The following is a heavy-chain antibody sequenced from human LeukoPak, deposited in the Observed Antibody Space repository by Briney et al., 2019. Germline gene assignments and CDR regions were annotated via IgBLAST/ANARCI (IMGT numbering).Heavy chain of an antibody. CDR3: ARAPYYYDSSGYFDY. D-gene: IGHD3-22*01. CDR1: GYTFTSYG. CDR2: INPNSGGT. J-gene: IGHJ4*02. V-gene: IGHV1-2*02. Sequence: ASVKVSCKASGYTFTSYGISWVRQAPGQGLEWMGWINPNSGGTNYAQKFQGRVTMTRDTSISTAYMELSRLRSDDTAVYYCARAPYYYDSSGYFDYWGQGTLVTVSS.